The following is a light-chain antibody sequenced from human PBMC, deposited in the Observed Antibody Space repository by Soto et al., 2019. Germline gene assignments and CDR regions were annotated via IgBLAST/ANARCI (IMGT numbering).Light chain of an antibody. V-gene: IGKV3-15*01. CDR1: QSVSSN. Sequence: EIVITPSPATPSVSPGGRATLSCRASQSVSSNLAWYQQKPGQAPRLLVYGASTRATGIPARFSGSGSGTEFTLTISSLQSEDFAVYYCQQYNNWPPITFGQGTRLEIK. CDR2: GAS. J-gene: IGKJ5*01. CDR3: QQYNNWPPIT.